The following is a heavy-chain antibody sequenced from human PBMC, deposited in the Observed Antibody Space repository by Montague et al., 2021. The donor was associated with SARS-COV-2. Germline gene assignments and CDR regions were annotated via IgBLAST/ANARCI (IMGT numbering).Heavy chain of an antibody. V-gene: IGHV6-1*01. CDR3: ARKMDSSFDV. CDR1: GASLSSDSLS. Sequence: ASPGASLSSDSLSWHWIRQSPSRGLEWLASTYYRSKWYNDSAPSVSGRATVKPDTSRNQFSLHLDSVTPEDTALYFCARKMDSSFDVWGKETMVIVSS. D-gene: IGHD2-2*03. CDR2: TYYRSKWYN. J-gene: IGHJ3*01.